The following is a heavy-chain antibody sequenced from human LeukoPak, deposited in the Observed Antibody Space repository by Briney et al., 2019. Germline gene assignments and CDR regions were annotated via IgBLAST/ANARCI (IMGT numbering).Heavy chain of an antibody. CDR3: ATYSSLNRREFQY. CDR2: INTDGRTI. CDR1: GFTFSNYW. V-gene: IGHV3-74*01. J-gene: IGHJ1*01. Sequence: GGSLRLSCVASGFTFSNYWMHWVRQAPGKGLMWVSRINTDGRTINYADSVKGRFTTSRDNAKNSLYLQMNSLRAEDTAVYYCATYSSLNRREFQYWGQGTLLTVSS. D-gene: IGHD3-22*01.